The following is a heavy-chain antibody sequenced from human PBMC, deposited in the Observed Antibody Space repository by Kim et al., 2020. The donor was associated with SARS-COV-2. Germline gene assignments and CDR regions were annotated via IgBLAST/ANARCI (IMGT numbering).Heavy chain of an antibody. D-gene: IGHD3-10*01. CDR3: ARERFGGSFCY. V-gene: IGHV1-3*01. J-gene: IGHJ4*02. CDR1: GFTFSDYA. CDR2: INAGNGNT. Sequence: ASVKVSCKASGFTFSDYAMYWVRQAPGQRLEWMGWINAGNGNTRYSQKFQGRVTITWDTSASTAYMDLTSLRFEDTAVYYCARERFGGSFCYWGQGTLVT.